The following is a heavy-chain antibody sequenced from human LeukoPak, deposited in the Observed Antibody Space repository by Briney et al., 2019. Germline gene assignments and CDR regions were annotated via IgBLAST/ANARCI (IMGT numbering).Heavy chain of an antibody. CDR2: IYYSGST. D-gene: IGHD4-17*01. V-gene: IGHV4-59*01. Sequence: SETLSLICTVSGGFNSSYYWSWMRQPPGKGLEWIGYIYYSGSTNYNPSLKSRITISVDTSKNQFSLKLSSVTAADTAVYYCAATVTPRGWFDPWGQGTLVTVSS. CDR3: AATVTPRGWFDP. CDR1: GGFNSSYY. J-gene: IGHJ5*02.